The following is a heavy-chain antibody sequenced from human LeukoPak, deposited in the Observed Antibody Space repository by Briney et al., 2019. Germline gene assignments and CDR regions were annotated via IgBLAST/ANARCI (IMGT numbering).Heavy chain of an antibody. Sequence: GGSLRLSCAASGFIFSSYGMHWVRQAPGKGLEWVTFIRFDGSNTYYSDSVKGRFTISRDNSKNTLYLQMNSLRVEDTAVYYCARGSRGFSSSGDYWGQGTLVTVSS. CDR1: GFIFSSYG. J-gene: IGHJ4*02. CDR3: ARGSRGFSSSGDY. D-gene: IGHD6-6*01. CDR2: IRFDGSNT. V-gene: IGHV3-30*02.